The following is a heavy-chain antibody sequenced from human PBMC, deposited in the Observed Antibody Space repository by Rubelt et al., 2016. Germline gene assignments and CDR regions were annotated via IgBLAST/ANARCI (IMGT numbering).Heavy chain of an antibody. Sequence: GYIFTSYSMHWVRQAPGQGLEWMGIINPSGGSKTYAQKFQGRVSMTRDTSTSTVYMELSSRRYGDTALYYCAKDSSNLAARLPNFDHWGQGTLVTVSS. V-gene: IGHV1-46*01. D-gene: IGHD6-6*01. J-gene: IGHJ4*02. CDR3: AKDSSNLAARLPNFDH. CDR1: GYIFTSYS. CDR2: INPSGGSK.